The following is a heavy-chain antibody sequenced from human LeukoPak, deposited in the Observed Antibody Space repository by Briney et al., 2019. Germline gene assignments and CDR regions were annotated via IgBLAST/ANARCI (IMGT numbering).Heavy chain of an antibody. D-gene: IGHD3-22*01. CDR1: GFSFSSYW. V-gene: IGHV3-7*01. J-gene: IGHJ4*02. Sequence: PGGSLRLSCVASGFSFSSYWMAWVRQAPGKGLEWVANIKYDGSHKYYVDSVKGRFTISRDNVKNSVYLQMNSLRVDDTAVYFCASSHDSSGNDWGQGTMVTVSS. CDR2: IKYDGSHK. CDR3: ASSHDSSGND.